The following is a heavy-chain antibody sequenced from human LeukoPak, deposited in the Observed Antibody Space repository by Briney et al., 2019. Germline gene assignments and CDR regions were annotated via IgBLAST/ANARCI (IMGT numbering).Heavy chain of an antibody. D-gene: IGHD7-27*01. CDR2: INPVGSEK. Sequence: GGSLTLSCAASGFIFSNYGMHWVRQAPGKGLEWVANINPVGSEKYYLDSVKGRFTISRDNAKNSLYLQMNSLRAEDTAVYYCAKNWGYFDDWGQGTLVTVSS. V-gene: IGHV3-7*02. CDR3: AKNWGYFDD. J-gene: IGHJ4*02. CDR1: GFIFSNYG.